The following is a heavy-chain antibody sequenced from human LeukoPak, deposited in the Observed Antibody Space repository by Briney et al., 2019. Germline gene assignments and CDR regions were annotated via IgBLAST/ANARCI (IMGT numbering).Heavy chain of an antibody. J-gene: IGHJ6*03. CDR2: IYYSGST. CDR1: GGSISSSSYY. CDR3: GRYYYDSSGYPKRHYYYMDV. V-gene: IGHV4-39*07. Sequence: PSETLSLTCTVSGGSISSSSYYWGWIRQPPGKGLEWIGSIYYSGSTYYNPSLKSRVTISVDTSKNQFSLKLSSVTAADTAVYYCGRYYYDSSGYPKRHYYYMDVWGKGTTVTVSS. D-gene: IGHD3-22*01.